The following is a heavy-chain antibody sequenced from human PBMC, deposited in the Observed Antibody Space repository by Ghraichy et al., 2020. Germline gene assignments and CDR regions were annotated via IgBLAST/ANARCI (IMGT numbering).Heavy chain of an antibody. D-gene: IGHD2-2*02. CDR1: GFTVSSNY. Sequence: AGSLRLSCAASGFTVSSNYMSWVRQAPGKGLEWVSVIYSGGSTYYADSVKGRFTISRDNSKNTLYLQMNSLRAEDTAVYYCARSAHCSSTSCYTQLYYYYYYMDVWGKGTTVTVSS. J-gene: IGHJ6*03. CDR3: ARSAHCSSTSCYTQLYYYYYYMDV. V-gene: IGHV3-66*02. CDR2: IYSGGST.